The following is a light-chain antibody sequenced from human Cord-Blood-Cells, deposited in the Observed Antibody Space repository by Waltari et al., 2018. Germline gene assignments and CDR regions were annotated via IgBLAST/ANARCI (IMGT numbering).Light chain of an antibody. CDR3: QSYDSSLSVYVV. CDR1: RSNLWEGSD. J-gene: IGLJ2*01. Sequence: QSALTQPPSVSVAPGQRVNIPCTGRRSNLWEGSDVHWYQQLPGTAPKLHIYGNSNRPSGVPDRFSGSKSGTSASLAITGLQAEDEADYYCQSYDSSLSVYVVFGGGTKLTVL. V-gene: IGLV1-40*01. CDR2: GNS.